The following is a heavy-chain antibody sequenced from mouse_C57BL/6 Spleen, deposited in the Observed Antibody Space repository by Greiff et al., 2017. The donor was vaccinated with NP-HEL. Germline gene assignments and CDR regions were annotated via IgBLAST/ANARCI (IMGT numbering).Heavy chain of an antibody. Sequence: EVKVEESGTVLARPGASVKMSCKTSGYTFTSYWMHWVKQRPGQGLEWIGAIYPGNSDTSYNQKFKGKAKLTAVTSASTAYMELSSLTNEDSAVYYCTRWGITTVVATDYWGQGTTLTVSS. CDR3: TRWGITTVVATDY. CDR1: GYTFTSYW. D-gene: IGHD1-1*01. V-gene: IGHV1-5*01. CDR2: IYPGNSDT. J-gene: IGHJ2*01.